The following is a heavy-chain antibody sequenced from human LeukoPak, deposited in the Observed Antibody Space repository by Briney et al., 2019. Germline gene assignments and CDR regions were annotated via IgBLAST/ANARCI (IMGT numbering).Heavy chain of an antibody. Sequence: GGSLRLSCAASGFTFSSYSMNWVRQAPGKGLEWVSYISSSSSIIDYADSVKGRFTISRDNAKNSLYLQMNSLRAEDTAVYCCARARGYSYGYSDYWGQGTLVTVSS. CDR3: ARARGYSYGYSDY. V-gene: IGHV3-48*01. D-gene: IGHD5-18*01. CDR2: ISSSSSII. J-gene: IGHJ4*02. CDR1: GFTFSSYS.